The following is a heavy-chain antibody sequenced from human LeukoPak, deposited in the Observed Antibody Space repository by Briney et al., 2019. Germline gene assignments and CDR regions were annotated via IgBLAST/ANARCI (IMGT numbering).Heavy chain of an antibody. CDR1: GFTFSSYA. J-gene: IGHJ4*02. CDR2: ISYDGSNK. CDR3: ARGRYYDSSGYSD. V-gene: IGHV3-30-3*01. D-gene: IGHD3-22*01. Sequence: GGSLRLSCAASGFTFSSYAMHWVRQAPGKGLEWVAVISYDGSNKYYADSVKGRFTISRDNSKNTLYLQMNSLRAVDTAVYYCARGRYYDSSGYSDWGQGTLVTVSS.